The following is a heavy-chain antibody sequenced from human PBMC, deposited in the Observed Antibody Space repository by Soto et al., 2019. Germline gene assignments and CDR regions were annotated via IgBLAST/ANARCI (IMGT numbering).Heavy chain of an antibody. Sequence: ASVKVSCKASGFSFTGYYIHWLRQAPGQGLEGMGWINAHSGGTEYAQKFQGRVTLTRDTSIATAYLTLTSLTSDDTALYYCAKDLTRQLAYWLDPWGQGTQVTVSS. D-gene: IGHD6-6*01. J-gene: IGHJ5*02. CDR3: AKDLTRQLAYWLDP. CDR1: GFSFTGYY. V-gene: IGHV1-2*02. CDR2: INAHSGGT.